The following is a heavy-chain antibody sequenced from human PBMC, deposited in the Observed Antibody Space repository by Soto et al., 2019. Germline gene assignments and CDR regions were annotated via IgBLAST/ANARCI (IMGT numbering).Heavy chain of an antibody. Sequence: GGPLRLSCAAPGPTFSSNGMPWVRQAPGKGLEWVAVIWYDGSNKYYADSVKGRFTISRDNSKNTLYLQMNSLRAEDTAVYYCARDRGIAARRGFDPWGQGTLVTVS. CDR3: ARDRGIAARRGFDP. V-gene: IGHV3-33*01. CDR2: IWYDGSNK. J-gene: IGHJ5*02. CDR1: GPTFSSNG. D-gene: IGHD6-6*01.